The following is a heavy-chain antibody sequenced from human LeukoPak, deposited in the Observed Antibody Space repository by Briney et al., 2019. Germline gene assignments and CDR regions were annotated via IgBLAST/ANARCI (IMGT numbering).Heavy chain of an antibody. CDR2: ISYDGNGR. CDR3: ARDVNAAKNGLHYGADC. V-gene: IGHV3-33*01. J-gene: IGHJ4*02. Sequence: PGGSLRLSCEPSGFTFSSYGMHWVRQAPGKGLEGVAIISYDGNGRYYVDSVRGRFTISRDNSKNTVDLQMDSLRAEDTAVYYCARDVNAAKNGLHYGADCWGQGSLVTVSS. D-gene: IGHD3-16*01. CDR1: GFTFSSYG.